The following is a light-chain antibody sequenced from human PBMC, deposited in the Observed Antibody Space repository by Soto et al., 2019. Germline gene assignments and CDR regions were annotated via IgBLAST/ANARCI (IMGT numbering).Light chain of an antibody. CDR1: SSYIGSNT. J-gene: IGLJ2*01. V-gene: IGLV1-44*01. Sequence: QSVLTQPPSASGTPGQRVTISCSGSSSYIGSNTVNWYQQLPGTAPKLLIYSNNQRPSGVPDRFSGSKSGTSASLAISGLQSEDEADYYCAAWDDSLNGVVFGGGTKLTVL. CDR3: AAWDDSLNGVV. CDR2: SNN.